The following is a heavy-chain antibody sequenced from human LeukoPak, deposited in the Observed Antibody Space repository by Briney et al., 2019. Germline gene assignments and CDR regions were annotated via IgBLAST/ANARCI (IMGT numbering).Heavy chain of an antibody. CDR2: ISGSGSST. V-gene: IGHV3-23*01. J-gene: IGHJ4*02. CDR1: GFTFSSYA. CDR3: ARDHYGDTTMVVDY. D-gene: IGHD5-18*01. Sequence: QPGGSLRLSCAASGFTFSSYAMTWVRQAPGKGLEWVSVISGSGSSTYYADSVKGRFAISRDNSKNTLYLHMNSLRAEDTAVYYCARDHYGDTTMVVDYWGQGTLVTVSS.